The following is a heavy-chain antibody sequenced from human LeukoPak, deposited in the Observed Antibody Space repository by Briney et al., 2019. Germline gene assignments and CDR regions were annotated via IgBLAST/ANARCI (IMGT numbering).Heavy chain of an antibody. Sequence: GGSLRLSCAASGFTFSSYAMSWVRQAPGKGLEWVSAISGSGGSTYYADSVKGRFTISRDNSKNTLYLQMNSLRAEDTAVYYCARDPEAGTASDYYYYGMDVWGQGTTVTVSS. J-gene: IGHJ6*02. V-gene: IGHV3-23*01. CDR1: GFTFSSYA. CDR2: ISGSGGST. D-gene: IGHD6-19*01. CDR3: ARDPEAGTASDYYYYGMDV.